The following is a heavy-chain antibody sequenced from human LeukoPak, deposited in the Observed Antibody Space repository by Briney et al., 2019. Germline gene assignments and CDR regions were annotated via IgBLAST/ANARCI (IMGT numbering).Heavy chain of an antibody. J-gene: IGHJ4*02. V-gene: IGHV3-7*01. CDR2: IGQDGSEN. CDR3: ATGGGWYFDY. Sequence: GGSLRLSCAASGFTFSNYWMNWVRQAPGKGLEWVASIGQDGSENYYVDSVKGRFTICRDNAKNSLYLQMNSLRVEDTAVYYCATGGGWYFDYWGQGALITASS. CDR1: GFTFSNYW. D-gene: IGHD6-19*01.